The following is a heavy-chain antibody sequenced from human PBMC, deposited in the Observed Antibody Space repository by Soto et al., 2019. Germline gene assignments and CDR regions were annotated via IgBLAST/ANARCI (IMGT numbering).Heavy chain of an antibody. J-gene: IGHJ6*02. CDR2: INPNTGGT. V-gene: IGHV1-2*02. CDR3: ARERYQILSDGMDV. D-gene: IGHD2-15*01. Sequence: GASVKVSCKASGYTFTSYGISWVRQAPGQGLEWLGWINPNTGGTTYAQRFQGRVTLTWDASINTAYMELSSLRSDDTAMYYCARERYQILSDGMDVWGQGTSVTVSS. CDR1: GYTFTSYG.